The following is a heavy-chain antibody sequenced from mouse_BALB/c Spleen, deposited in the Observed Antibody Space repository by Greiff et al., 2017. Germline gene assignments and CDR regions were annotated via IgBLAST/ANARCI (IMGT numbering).Heavy chain of an antibody. J-gene: IGHJ2*01. V-gene: IGHV1S29*02. D-gene: IGHD2-1*01. CDR3: ARLYGNFDD. CDR2: IYPYNGGT. CDR1: GYTFTDYN. Sequence: VQLQPSGPELVKPGASVKISCQASGYTFTDYNMHWVKQSHGKSLEWIGYIYPYNGGTSYNQKFKSKATLTVDNSSSTAYMELRSLTSEDSAVYYCARLYGNFDDWGQGTTLTVSS.